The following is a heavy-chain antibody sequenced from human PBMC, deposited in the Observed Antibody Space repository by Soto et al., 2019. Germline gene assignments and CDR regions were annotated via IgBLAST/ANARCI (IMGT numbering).Heavy chain of an antibody. CDR2: IRSTAYGGTT. Sequence: EVQLVESGGGLVQPGRSLRLSCTASGFTFGDYAMSWFRQAPGKGLEWVGFIRSTAYGGTTEYAASVKGRFTISRDDSKSIAYLQMNSLKTEDTAVYYCTRASYSSSSQSFDYWGQGTLVTVSS. CDR1: GFTFGDYA. V-gene: IGHV3-49*03. J-gene: IGHJ4*02. CDR3: TRASYSSSSQSFDY. D-gene: IGHD6-6*01.